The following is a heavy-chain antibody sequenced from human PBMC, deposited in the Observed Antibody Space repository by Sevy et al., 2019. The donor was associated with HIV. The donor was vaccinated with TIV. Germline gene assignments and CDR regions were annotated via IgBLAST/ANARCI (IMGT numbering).Heavy chain of an antibody. CDR3: AREYRGSFDY. CDR1: GGTFSSYA. Sequence: ASVKVSCKASGGTFSSYAISWVRQAPGQGLDWMGGIFPIFGTSNYAQRFQGGATIPADESTSTAYMELSSLRSEDTAVYYCAREYRGSFDYWGQGTLVTVSS. CDR2: IFPIFGTS. V-gene: IGHV1-69*13. D-gene: IGHD1-1*01. J-gene: IGHJ4*02.